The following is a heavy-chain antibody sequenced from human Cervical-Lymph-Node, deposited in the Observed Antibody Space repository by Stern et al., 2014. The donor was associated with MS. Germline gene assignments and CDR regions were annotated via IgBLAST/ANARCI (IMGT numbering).Heavy chain of an antibody. CDR3: ARGSGTAYDLRGDY. J-gene: IGHJ4*01. CDR1: GYIFTDYY. D-gene: IGHD3-3*01. Sequence: QVQLLQPGAEARAPGASMKVSCKASGYIFTDYYLHWVRQAPGQGLEWLGWINPNSGGQNYAQNFQGRVTMTRDTSISTAYMELRWLGSADTAVYYCARGSGTAYDLRGDYWGQGTLVTVSS. CDR2: INPNSGGQ. V-gene: IGHV1-2*02.